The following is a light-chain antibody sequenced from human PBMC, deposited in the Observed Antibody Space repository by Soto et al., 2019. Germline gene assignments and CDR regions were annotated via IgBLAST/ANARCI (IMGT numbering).Light chain of an antibody. CDR1: QNISTY. J-gene: IGKJ1*01. CDR2: GVS. CDR3: QQRTNSPPWT. V-gene: IGKV3-11*01. Sequence: EIVLTQSPATLSLSPGEGASLSCRASQNISTYLAWYQQRPGQVPRLLIYGVSKRAPAIPARFSGSGPGTDFTLTVSRLETEDFAAYYCQQRTNSPPWTFGQGTRVELK.